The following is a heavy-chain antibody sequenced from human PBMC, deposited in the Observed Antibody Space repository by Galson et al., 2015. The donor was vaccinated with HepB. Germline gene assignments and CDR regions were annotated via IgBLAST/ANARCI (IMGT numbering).Heavy chain of an antibody. CDR3: TRDGEGSGRYFDY. D-gene: IGHD1-26*01. CDR2: IYHTGVT. Sequence: SETLSLTCVVSGGSISTSNWWTWLRQSPGKGLEWIGEIYHTGVTNYNPSVKGRVTISVDKSTNPFSLKLISMTAADTALYYCTRDGEGSGRYFDYWGQGTLVTVSS. V-gene: IGHV4-4*02. J-gene: IGHJ4*02. CDR1: GGSISTSNW.